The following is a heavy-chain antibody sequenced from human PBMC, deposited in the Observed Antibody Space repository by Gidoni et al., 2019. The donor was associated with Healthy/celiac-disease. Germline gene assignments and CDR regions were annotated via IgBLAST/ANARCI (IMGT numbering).Heavy chain of an antibody. CDR2: ISGAGGSI. CDR1: GFTFSSFA. CDR3: AKDGGRSSGGYYYYYYDMDV. J-gene: IGHJ6*02. Sequence: EVELLESGGGLGQPGGSLRLSCAASGFTFSSFAMRWVRQAPGKGLEWVSTISGAGGSIYYADSVKGRFTISRDNSKKTLYLQMNNLRAADTAVYYCAKDGGRSSGGYYYYYYDMDVWGQGTTVTVSS. D-gene: IGHD3-10*01. V-gene: IGHV3-23*01.